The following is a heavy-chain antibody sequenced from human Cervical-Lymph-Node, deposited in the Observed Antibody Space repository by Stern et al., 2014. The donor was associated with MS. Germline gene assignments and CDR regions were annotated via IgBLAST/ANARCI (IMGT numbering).Heavy chain of an antibody. CDR1: GFTFSSYG. D-gene: IGHD2-21*02. J-gene: IGHJ4*02. CDR2: ISYDGSNK. V-gene: IGHV3-30*03. CDR3: ARAQMTLYYFDY. Sequence: DQLVESGGGVVQPGRSLRLSCAASGFTFSSYGMHWVRQAPGKGLEWVAVISYDGSNKYYADSVKGRFTISRDNSKNTLYLQMNSLRAEDTAVYYCARAQMTLYYFDYWGQGTLVTVSS.